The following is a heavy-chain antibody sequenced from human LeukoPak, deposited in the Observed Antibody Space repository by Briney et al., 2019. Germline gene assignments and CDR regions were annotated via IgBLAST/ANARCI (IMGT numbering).Heavy chain of an antibody. J-gene: IGHJ4*02. Sequence: PGGSLRLSCAASGFTFDEYTMHWVRQVPGKGLEWVSVIGWDSDSKYYLESVKGRFTISRDNSKNTLYLQMNSLRPEDTAVYYCTTSLYYSDSVLYFHWGQGALVTVSS. CDR2: IGWDSDSK. D-gene: IGHD3-22*01. V-gene: IGHV3-43*01. CDR1: GFTFDEYT. CDR3: TTSLYYSDSVLYFH.